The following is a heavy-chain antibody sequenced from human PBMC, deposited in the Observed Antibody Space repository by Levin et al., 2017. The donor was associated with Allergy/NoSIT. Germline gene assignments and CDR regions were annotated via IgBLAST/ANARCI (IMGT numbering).Heavy chain of an antibody. D-gene: IGHD3-16*02. CDR1: GYTFPSYW. CDR3: VRPRRMARRYEAFDI. J-gene: IGHJ3*02. CDR2: IYPGDSDT. Sequence: KVSCKGSGYTFPSYWIGWVRQLPEKGLEWMGIIYPGDSDTRYCPSFQGQVTISVDKSISTAYLLRSSLKASAAAIYYCVRPRRMARRYEAFDIWGQGTMVTVSS. V-gene: IGHV5-51*01.